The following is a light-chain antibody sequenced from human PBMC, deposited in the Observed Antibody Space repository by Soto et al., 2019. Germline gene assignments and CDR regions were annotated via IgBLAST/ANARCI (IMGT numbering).Light chain of an antibody. V-gene: IGLV1-51*01. Sequence: QSLLTQPPSVSAAPGQKVTSSCSGSSSNIGGNPVSWYQQLPGTAPKLLIYDDNKRPSGIPDRFSGSKSGTSATLGITGFQTGDEADYYCGSWDSSLSAYVFGTGTKVTVL. CDR3: GSWDSSLSAYV. CDR1: SSNIGGNP. CDR2: DDN. J-gene: IGLJ1*01.